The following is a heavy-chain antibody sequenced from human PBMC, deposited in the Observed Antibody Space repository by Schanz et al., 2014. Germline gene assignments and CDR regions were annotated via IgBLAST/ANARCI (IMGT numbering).Heavy chain of an antibody. CDR1: GFTFSGYS. J-gene: IGHJ4*02. CDR2: IGTSGGT. D-gene: IGHD1-1*01. V-gene: IGHV3-23*04. CDR3: AKIERNED. Sequence: EVHLVESGGGLVQPGGSLRLSCAASGFTFSGYSMNWVRQAPGKGLEWVSTIGTSGGTNYAESVKGRFTISRDNSKNTLYLQMNSLRAEDTAVYFCAKIERNEDWGQGTLVTVSS.